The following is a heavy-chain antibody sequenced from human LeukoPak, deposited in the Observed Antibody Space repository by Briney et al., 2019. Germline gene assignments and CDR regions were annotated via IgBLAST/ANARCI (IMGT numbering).Heavy chain of an antibody. D-gene: IGHD3-22*01. Sequence: GASVKVSCKASGYTFTSYGISWVRQAPGQGLEWMGWISAYNGNTNYAQKLQGRVTMTTDTSTSTAYMELRSLRSDETAVYYCARDGRTNYYDSSGYLGDAFDIWGQGTMVTVSS. J-gene: IGHJ3*02. CDR2: ISAYNGNT. CDR1: GYTFTSYG. CDR3: ARDGRTNYYDSSGYLGDAFDI. V-gene: IGHV1-18*01.